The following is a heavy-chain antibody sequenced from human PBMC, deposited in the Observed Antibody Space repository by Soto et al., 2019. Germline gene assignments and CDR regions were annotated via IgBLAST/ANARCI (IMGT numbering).Heavy chain of an antibody. Sequence: SETLSLTCAVYGGSFIGYYCIFIRHPPFKWLEWIVEINHSGSTNYNPSLKSRVTISVDTSKNQFSLKLSSVTAADTAVYYCARARRKVRYYDSSGYYYGGWFDPWGQGTLVTVSS. CDR2: INHSGST. CDR1: GGSFIGYY. CDR3: ARARRKVRYYDSSGYYYGGWFDP. J-gene: IGHJ5*02. V-gene: IGHV4-34*01. D-gene: IGHD3-22*01.